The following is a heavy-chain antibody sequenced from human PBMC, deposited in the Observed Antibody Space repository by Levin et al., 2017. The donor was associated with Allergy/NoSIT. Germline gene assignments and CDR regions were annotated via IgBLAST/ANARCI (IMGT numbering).Heavy chain of an antibody. CDR1: GFTFGSYG. V-gene: IGHV3-23*01. Sequence: HPGGSLRLSCAASGFTFGSYGLSWLRQAPGKGLEWVSSVSASGGSTYYADSVKGRFTISRDNAKNTVYLQMNSLRAEDTAAYYCAKGVVKMESGANPYYFDYWGQGTLVTVSS. D-gene: IGHD2-8*01. J-gene: IGHJ4*02. CDR2: VSASGGST. CDR3: AKGVVKMESGANPYYFDY.